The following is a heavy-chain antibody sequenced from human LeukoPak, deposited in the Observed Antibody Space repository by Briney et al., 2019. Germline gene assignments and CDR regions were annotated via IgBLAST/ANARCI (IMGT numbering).Heavy chain of an antibody. CDR3: ASATIIWGSYRSWLDP. V-gene: IGHV1-24*01. CDR1: GPTLTRLS. CDR2: RDPEYGET. J-gene: IGHJ5*02. D-gene: IGHD3-16*02. Sequence: ASVTVSCKVIGPTLTRLSIHWVRQAPGKGLEWMGGRDPEYGETIYAQDFQGRITMTQDTSTDTAFLELNRLTSEDTALYYCASATIIWGSYRSWLDPWGQGSLVTVSS.